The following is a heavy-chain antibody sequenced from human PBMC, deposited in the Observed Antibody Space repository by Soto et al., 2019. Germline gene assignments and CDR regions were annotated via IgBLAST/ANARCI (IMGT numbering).Heavy chain of an antibody. J-gene: IGHJ6*02. CDR1: GYTFTSYG. CDR2: ISAYNGNT. CDR3: ARNAVVPAAIYYGMDV. D-gene: IGHD2-2*01. V-gene: IGHV1-18*04. Sequence: QVQLVQSGAEVKKPGASVKVSCKASGYTFTSYGISWVRQAPGQGLEWMGWISAYNGNTNYAQKLQGRVTMTTDTSTRTAYMELRSLRSDDTAVYYCARNAVVPAAIYYGMDVWGQGTTVTVSS.